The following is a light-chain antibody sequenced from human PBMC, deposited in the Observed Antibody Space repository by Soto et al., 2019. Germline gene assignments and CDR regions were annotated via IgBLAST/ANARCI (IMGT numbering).Light chain of an antibody. CDR1: SSDVGGYNY. V-gene: IGLV2-14*01. CDR2: EVS. CDR3: SSYTGSTTTYV. J-gene: IGLJ1*01. Sequence: QSALTQPASVSESPGQSITISCTGTSSDVGGYNYVSWYQQHPGKAPKLMIYEVSNRPSGVSNRFSGSKSGNTASLTISGLQAEDEADYYCSSYTGSTTTYVFGTGTKVTVL.